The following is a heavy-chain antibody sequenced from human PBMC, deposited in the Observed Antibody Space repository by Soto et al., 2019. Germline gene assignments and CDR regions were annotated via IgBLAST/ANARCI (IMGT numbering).Heavy chain of an antibody. CDR3: AKDSYTSGWYVFDY. V-gene: IGHV3-23*01. Sequence: PGGSLRLSCVASGFTFSSYAMSWVRQAPGKGLEWVSSIGGNSGGTYYADSVKGRFTISRDNSKNTLYLQMNNLRAEDTAVFYCAKDSYTSGWYVFDYWGQGTLVTVSS. D-gene: IGHD6-19*01. J-gene: IGHJ4*02. CDR1: GFTFSSYA. CDR2: IGGNSGGT.